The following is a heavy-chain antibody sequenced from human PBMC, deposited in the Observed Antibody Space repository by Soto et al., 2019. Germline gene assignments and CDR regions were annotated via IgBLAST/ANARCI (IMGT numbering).Heavy chain of an antibody. Sequence: EVQLVESGGGLVQPGGSLRLSCAASGFTVSSNYMSWVRQAPGKGLEWVSVIYSGGSTYYADSVKGRFTISRHNSKNTLYLQMNSLRAEDTAVYYCARGAVVAATVSWDYWGQGTLVTVSS. V-gene: IGHV3-53*04. CDR2: IYSGGST. CDR1: GFTVSSNY. CDR3: ARGAVVAATVSWDY. J-gene: IGHJ4*02. D-gene: IGHD2-15*01.